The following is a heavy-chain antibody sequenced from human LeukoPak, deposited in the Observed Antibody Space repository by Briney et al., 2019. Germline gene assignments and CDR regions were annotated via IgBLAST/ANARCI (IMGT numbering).Heavy chain of an antibody. CDR2: ISSSSSTI. V-gene: IGHV3-48*04. J-gene: IGHJ4*02. Sequence: GSLRLSCAASGFTFSSYSMNWVRQAPGKGLEWVSYISSSSSTIYYADSVKGRFTISRDNAKNSLYLQMNSLRAEDTAVYYCARDCSGGSLPGYWGQGTRVTVSS. D-gene: IGHD2-15*01. CDR1: GFTFSSYS. CDR3: ARDCSGGSLPGY.